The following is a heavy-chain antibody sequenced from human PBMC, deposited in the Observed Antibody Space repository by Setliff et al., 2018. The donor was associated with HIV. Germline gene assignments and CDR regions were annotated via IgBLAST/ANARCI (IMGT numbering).Heavy chain of an antibody. D-gene: IGHD2-21*02. Sequence: ASVKVSCKSSGYIFTRYYIHWVRQAPGQGLEWMGWLNSNSDGTFYAQKFQDRVIITRDTSSSTAYMELSSLTSDDTAVYYCARELGLAALHGPMDLWGKGTTVTVS. CDR2: LNSNSDGT. V-gene: IGHV1-2*02. CDR1: GYIFTRYY. CDR3: ARELGLAALHGPMDL. J-gene: IGHJ6*03.